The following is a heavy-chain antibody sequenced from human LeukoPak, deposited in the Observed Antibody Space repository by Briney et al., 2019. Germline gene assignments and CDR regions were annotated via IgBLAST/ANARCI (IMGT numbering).Heavy chain of an antibody. CDR3: ARGRSWPLDY. V-gene: IGHV6-1*01. J-gene: IGHJ4*02. CDR2: TYYRSEWSS. D-gene: IGHD6-13*01. Sequence: PSQTLSLTCAISGDSVSSNSVAWNWLRQSPSRGLEWLGRTYYRSEWSSDYAVSMESRVIINSDTSKNQFSLQLKSVTPEDTAVYYCARGRSWPLDYWGQGTLVTVSS. CDR1: GDSVSSNSVA.